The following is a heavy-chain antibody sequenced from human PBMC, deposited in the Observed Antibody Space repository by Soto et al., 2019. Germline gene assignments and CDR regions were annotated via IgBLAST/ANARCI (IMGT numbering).Heavy chain of an antibody. V-gene: IGHV1-18*01. CDR3: ARVMVRGALNWFDP. Sequence: ASVKVSCKASGYTFTSYGISWMRQAPGQGLEWIGWISAYNGNTNYAQKLQGRVTMTTDTSTSTAYMELRSLRSDDTAVYYCARVMVRGALNWFDPWGQGTMVTVSS. J-gene: IGHJ5*01. CDR2: ISAYNGNT. D-gene: IGHD3-10*01. CDR1: GYTFTSYG.